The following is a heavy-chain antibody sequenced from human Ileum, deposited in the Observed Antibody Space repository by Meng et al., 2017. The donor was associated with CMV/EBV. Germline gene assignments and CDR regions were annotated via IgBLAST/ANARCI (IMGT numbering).Heavy chain of an antibody. J-gene: IGHJ4*02. D-gene: IGHD3-10*01. CDR2: IKYDGNVK. CDR1: GFTFSNSW. Sequence: GESLKISCVASGFTFSNSWMSWVRPTPAKGLERVADIKYDGNVKSYVDSLEGRFTVSRDNAKNAVYLQMDLLRADDTGVYYCARDPDFGALDYWGQGSLVTVSS. V-gene: IGHV3-7*01. CDR3: ARDPDFGALDY.